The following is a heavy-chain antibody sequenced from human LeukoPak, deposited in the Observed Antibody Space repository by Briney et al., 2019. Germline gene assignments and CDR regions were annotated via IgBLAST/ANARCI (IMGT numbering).Heavy chain of an antibody. CDR1: GYTFTGDY. CDR3: AREAIVVVVASTGWFDP. V-gene: IGHV1-2*02. Sequence: ASVKVSCKASGYTFTGDYMHWVRQAPGEGLERMGWINPRSGGTNYAQKFLGRVTMTRDTSINTAYMELSRLTSDDTAVYYCAREAIVVVVASTGWFDPWGQGTLVTVSS. CDR2: INPRSGGT. D-gene: IGHD2-15*01. J-gene: IGHJ5*02.